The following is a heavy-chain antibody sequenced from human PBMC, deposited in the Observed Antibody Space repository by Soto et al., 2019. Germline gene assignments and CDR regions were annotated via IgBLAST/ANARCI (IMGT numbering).Heavy chain of an antibody. V-gene: IGHV4-61*01. CDR2: IYYSGST. Sequence: QVQLQESGPGLVKPSETLSLTCTVSGGSVSSGSYYWSWIRQPPGKGLEWIGYIYYSGSTNYNPSLKSRVTRSVDTSKNQFSLKLSSVTAADTAVYYCARGANYYDSTRYGMDVWGQGTTVTVSS. CDR3: ARGANYYDSTRYGMDV. CDR1: GGSVSSGSYY. J-gene: IGHJ6*02. D-gene: IGHD3-22*01.